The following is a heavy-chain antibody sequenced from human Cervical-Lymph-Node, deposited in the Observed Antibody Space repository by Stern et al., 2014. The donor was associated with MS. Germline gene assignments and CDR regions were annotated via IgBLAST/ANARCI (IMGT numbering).Heavy chain of an antibody. CDR3: STDFDY. CDR1: GFTLSHAW. Sequence: EVQLVESGGGLVKPGGSLRLSCATSGFTLSHAWMTWVRQAPGKGPEWVGHIKSKSYGGAAEYAAPVKGRFAISRDDSESTLYLQMNSLKTEDTGVYYCSTDFDYWGQGTLVTVSS. J-gene: IGHJ4*02. V-gene: IGHV3-15*01. CDR2: IKSKSYGGAA.